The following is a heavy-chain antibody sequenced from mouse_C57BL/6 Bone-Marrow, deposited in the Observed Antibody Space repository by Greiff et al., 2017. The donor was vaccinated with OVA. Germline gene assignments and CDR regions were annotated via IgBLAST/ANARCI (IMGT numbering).Heavy chain of an antibody. CDR3: TTSVLKGGGFAD. V-gene: IGHV14-4*01. CDR1: GFNIKDDY. J-gene: IGHJ3*01. Sequence: VQLQQSGAELVRPGASVKLSCTASGFNIKDDYMHWVKQRPEQGLEWIGWIDPENGDTEYASKFQGKATITADTSSNTAYLQLSSLTSEDTAVYYCTTSVLKGGGFADWGQGTLVTVSA. CDR2: IDPENGDT.